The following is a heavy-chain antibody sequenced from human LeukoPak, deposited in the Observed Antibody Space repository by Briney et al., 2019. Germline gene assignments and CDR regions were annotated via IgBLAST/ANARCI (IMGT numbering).Heavy chain of an antibody. CDR1: GGSISSYY. D-gene: IGHD2-15*01. J-gene: IGHJ4*02. V-gene: IGHV4-59*12. CDR2: IYYSGST. Sequence: SETLSLTCTVSGGSISSYYWSWIRQPPGKGLEWIGYIYYSGSTNYNPSLKSRVTISVDTSKNQFSLKLSSVTAADTAVYYCARDSPVYYCSGGSCYFSYWGQGTLVTVSS. CDR3: ARDSPVYYCSGGSCYFSY.